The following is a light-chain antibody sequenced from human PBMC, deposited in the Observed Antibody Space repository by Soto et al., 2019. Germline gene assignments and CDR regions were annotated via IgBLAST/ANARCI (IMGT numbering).Light chain of an antibody. CDR3: QQYGISPIT. J-gene: IGKJ5*01. V-gene: IGKV3-20*01. CDR2: GAS. Sequence: ENVVTQTPGTRSLAKGERATLSCRASQSVSSSYLAWYQQKPGQAPRLLTYGASSRATGIPDRFSGSGSGTDFTLTISRLEPEDFAVYYCQQYGISPITFGQGTRLEIK. CDR1: QSVSSSY.